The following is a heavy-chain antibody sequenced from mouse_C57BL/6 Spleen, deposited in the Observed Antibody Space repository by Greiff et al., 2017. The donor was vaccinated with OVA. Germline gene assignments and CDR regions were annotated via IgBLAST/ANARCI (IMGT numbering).Heavy chain of an antibody. V-gene: IGHV5-9-1*02. CDR2: ISSGGDYI. CDR1: GFTFSSYA. CDR3: TREEAYYSKPAWFAY. Sequence: EVMLVESGEGLVKPGGSLKLSCAASGFTFSSYAMSWVRQTPEKRLEWVAYISSGGDYIYYADTVKGRFTISRDNARNTLYLQMSSLKSEDTAMYYCTREEAYYSKPAWFAYWGQGTLVTVSA. J-gene: IGHJ3*01. D-gene: IGHD2-5*01.